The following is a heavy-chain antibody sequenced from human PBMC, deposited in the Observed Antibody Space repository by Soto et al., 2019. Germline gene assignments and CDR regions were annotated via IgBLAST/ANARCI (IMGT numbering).Heavy chain of an antibody. J-gene: IGHJ4*02. CDR2: IKSKTDGGTT. CDR1: GFTFSNAW. Sequence: SLRLSCAASGFTFSNAWMNWVRQAPGKGLERVGRIKSKTDGGTTDYAAPVKGRFTISRDDSKNTLYLQMNSLKIDYTAVYYCTGYSYGPFDYWGQGTLVTVSS. CDR3: TGYSYGPFDY. V-gene: IGHV3-15*07. D-gene: IGHD5-18*01.